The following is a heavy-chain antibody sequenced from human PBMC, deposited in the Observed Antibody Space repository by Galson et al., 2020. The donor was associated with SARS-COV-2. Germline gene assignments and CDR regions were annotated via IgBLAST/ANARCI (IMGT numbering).Heavy chain of an antibody. CDR2: ISYDGSNK. J-gene: IGHJ3*02. D-gene: IGHD1-20*01. Sequence: SCAASGFTFSSYAMNWVRQAPGKGLEWVAVISYDGSNKYYADSVKGRFTISRDNSKNTLYLQMNSLRAEDTAVYYCARELLLDDAFGIWGQVTRFTVSS. V-gene: IGHV3-30*04. CDR1: GFTFSSYA. CDR3: ARELLLDDAFGI.